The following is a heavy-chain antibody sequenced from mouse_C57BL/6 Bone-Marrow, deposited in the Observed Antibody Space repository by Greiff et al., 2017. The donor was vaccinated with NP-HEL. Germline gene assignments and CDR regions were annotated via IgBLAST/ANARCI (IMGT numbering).Heavy chain of an antibody. J-gene: IGHJ1*03. CDR3: AREEPDWSFDV. V-gene: IGHV1-82*01. Sequence: QVQLKESGPELVKPGASVKISCKASGYAFSSSWMNWVKQRPGKGLEWIGRIYPGDGDTNYNGKFKGKATLTADKSSSTAYMQLSSLTSEDSAVYYCAREEPDWSFDVWGTGTPVTVSA. CDR1: GYAFSSSW. CDR2: IYPGDGDT.